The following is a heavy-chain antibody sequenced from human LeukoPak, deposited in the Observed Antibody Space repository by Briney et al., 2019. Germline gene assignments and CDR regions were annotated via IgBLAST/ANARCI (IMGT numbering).Heavy chain of an antibody. CDR2: ISYDGSNK. D-gene: IGHD3-3*01. CDR3: ERVGAGYDFWSGSFDY. Sequence: GRALRLSCAASGFTFSSYAMHWVREAPGKGLEWGAVISYDGSNKYYADSVKGRFTISRDNSKNTLYLQMNRLRAEDTAVYYCERVGAGYDFWSGSFDYWGQGTLVTVSS. V-gene: IGHV3-30*04. CDR1: GFTFSSYA. J-gene: IGHJ4*02.